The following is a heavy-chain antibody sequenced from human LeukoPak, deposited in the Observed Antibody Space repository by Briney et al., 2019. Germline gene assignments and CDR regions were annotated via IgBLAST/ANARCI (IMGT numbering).Heavy chain of an antibody. D-gene: IGHD3-22*01. CDR1: GFTFSSYW. Sequence: PGGSLRLSCAASGFTFSSYWMHWVRQAPGKGLVWVSRINSDGSSTNYADSVEGRFTISRDNAKNTLYLQMNSLRAEDTAVYYCARRQNYYDSSAVGYWFDPWGQGTLVTVSS. CDR2: INSDGSST. J-gene: IGHJ5*02. CDR3: ARRQNYYDSSAVGYWFDP. V-gene: IGHV3-74*01.